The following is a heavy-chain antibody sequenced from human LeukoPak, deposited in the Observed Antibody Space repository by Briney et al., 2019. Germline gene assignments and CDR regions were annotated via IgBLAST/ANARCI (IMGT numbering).Heavy chain of an antibody. V-gene: IGHV3-48*03. Sequence: GGSLRLSCAASGFTFSSYEMNWVRQAPGKGLEWVSYISSSVSTIYYAYSVKGRFTISTDNAKNSLYLQMNSLGGEDTAVYYCAELGITMIGGVWGKGTTVTISS. CDR3: AELGITMIGGV. CDR2: ISSSVSTI. D-gene: IGHD3-10*02. J-gene: IGHJ6*04. CDR1: GFTFSSYE.